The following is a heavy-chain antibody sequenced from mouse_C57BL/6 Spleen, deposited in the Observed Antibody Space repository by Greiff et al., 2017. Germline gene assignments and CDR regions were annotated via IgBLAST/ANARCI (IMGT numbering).Heavy chain of an antibody. CDR2: INPSNGGT. CDR3: ARDGGYGNYWFAY. CDR1: GYTFTSYW. Sequence: VQLQQPGTELVKPGASVKLSCKASGYTFTSYWMHWVKQRPGQGLAWIGNINPSNGGTNYNEKFKSKATLTVDTSSSTAYRQLSRLTSEDSAVYDCARDGGYGNYWFAYWGQGTLVTVSA. J-gene: IGHJ3*01. V-gene: IGHV1-53*01. D-gene: IGHD2-10*02.